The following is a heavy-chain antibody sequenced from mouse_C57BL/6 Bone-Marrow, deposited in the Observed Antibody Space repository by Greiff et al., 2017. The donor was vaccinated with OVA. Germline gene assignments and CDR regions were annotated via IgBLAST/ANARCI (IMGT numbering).Heavy chain of an antibody. V-gene: IGHV10-1*01. CDR3: VRRSPYYGSIYWYFDV. CDR2: IRSKSNNYAT. J-gene: IGHJ1*03. Sequence: EVKLVESGGGLVQPKGSLKLSCAASGFSFNTYAMNWVRQAPGKGLEWVARIRSKSNNYATYYADSVKDRFTISRDDSESMLYLQMNNLKTEDTAMYYCVRRSPYYGSIYWYFDVWGTGTTVTVSS. CDR1: GFSFNTYA. D-gene: IGHD1-1*01.